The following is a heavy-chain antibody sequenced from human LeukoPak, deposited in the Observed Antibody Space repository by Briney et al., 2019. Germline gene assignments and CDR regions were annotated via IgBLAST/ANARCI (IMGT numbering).Heavy chain of an antibody. D-gene: IGHD2-15*01. V-gene: IGHV3-15*01. CDR2: IKSKTDGGTT. Sequence: PGGSLRLSCVGSGFTFTTYWMSWVRQAPGKGLEWVGRIKSKTDGGTTDYAAPVKGRFTISRDDSKNTLYLQMNSLKTEDTAVYYCTTLCSGGSCYPYYYYYMDVWGKGTTVTVSS. J-gene: IGHJ6*03. CDR3: TTLCSGGSCYPYYYYYMDV. CDR1: GFTFTTYW.